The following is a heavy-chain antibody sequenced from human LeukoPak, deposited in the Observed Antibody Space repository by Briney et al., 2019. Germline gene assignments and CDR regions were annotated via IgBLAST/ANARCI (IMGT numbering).Heavy chain of an antibody. D-gene: IGHD2-15*01. Sequence: SETLSLTCTVSGGSISSYYWSWIRQPAGKGLEWIGRIYTSGSTNYNPSLKSRFTISRDNAKNSLYLLMNSLRAEDTALYYCGRRINHGCCGVDYWGQGTLVTVSS. CDR1: GGSISSYY. CDR3: GRRINHGCCGVDY. CDR2: IYTSGST. J-gene: IGHJ4*02. V-gene: IGHV4-4*07.